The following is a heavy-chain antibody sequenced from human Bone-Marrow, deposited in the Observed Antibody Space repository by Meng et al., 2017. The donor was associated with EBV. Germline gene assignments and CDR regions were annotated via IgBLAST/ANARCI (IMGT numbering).Heavy chain of an antibody. J-gene: IGHJ5*02. Sequence: QVRLVQPGAEGKKPGSSVKVSWKASGGNFSSYAISWVRQAPGQGLEWMGGIIPIFGTANYAQKFQGRVTITADESTSTAYMELSSLRSEDTAVYYCARGAVRGVIHWFDPWGQGTLVTVSS. CDR2: IIPIFGTA. CDR1: GGNFSSYA. D-gene: IGHD3-10*01. CDR3: ARGAVRGVIHWFDP. V-gene: IGHV1-69*01.